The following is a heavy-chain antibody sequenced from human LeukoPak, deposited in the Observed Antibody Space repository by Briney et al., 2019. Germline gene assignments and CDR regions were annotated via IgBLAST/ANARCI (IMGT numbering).Heavy chain of an antibody. CDR1: GFTFTSYG. J-gene: IGHJ6*02. CDR2: ISYDGNTK. V-gene: IGHV3-30*18. Sequence: GGSLRLSCVGSGFTFTSYGIHWVRQAPGKGLEWVAGISYDGNTKYYTDSVKGRITISRDNSKNTLYLQMNSLRAEDTALYYCVKDSNKWYYLYQGMDVWGQGTTVTVSS. CDR3: VKDSNKWYYLYQGMDV. D-gene: IGHD2/OR15-2a*01.